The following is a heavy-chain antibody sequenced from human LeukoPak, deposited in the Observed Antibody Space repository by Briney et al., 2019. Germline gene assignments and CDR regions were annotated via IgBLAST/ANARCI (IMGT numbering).Heavy chain of an antibody. J-gene: IGHJ4*02. CDR1: GGSISSYY. V-gene: IGHV4-59*01. CDR2: IYYSGST. CDR3: ARDRGYGDYDY. Sequence: SETLSLTCTVSGGSISSYYWSWIRQPPGKGLEWIGYIYYSGSTNYNPSLNSRVTMSVDTSKNQLSLKLSSVTAADTAVYYCARDRGYGDYDYWGQGTLVAVSS. D-gene: IGHD4-17*01.